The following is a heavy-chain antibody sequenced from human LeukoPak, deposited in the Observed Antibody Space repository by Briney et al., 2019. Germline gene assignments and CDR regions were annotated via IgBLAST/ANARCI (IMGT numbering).Heavy chain of an antibody. CDR1: GYTFTGYY. D-gene: IGHD2-15*01. CDR2: INPNSGGI. V-gene: IGHV1-2*02. J-gene: IGHJ5*02. Sequence: GASVKVSCKASGYTFTGYYMHWVRQAPGQGLEWMGWINPNSGGINYAQKFQGRVAMTRDTSISTAYMELSRLRSDDTAVYYCATGYCSGGSCLNPWGQGTLVTVSS. CDR3: ATGYCSGGSCLNP.